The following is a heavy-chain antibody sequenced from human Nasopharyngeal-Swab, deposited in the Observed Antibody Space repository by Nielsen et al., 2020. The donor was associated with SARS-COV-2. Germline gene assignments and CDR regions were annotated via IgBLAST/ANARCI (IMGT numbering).Heavy chain of an antibody. J-gene: IGHJ4*02. CDR2: ISWNSGSI. Sequence: SLKISCAASGFTFDDYAMHWVRQAPGKGLEWVSGISWNSGSIGYADSVKGRFTISRDNAKNSLYLQMNSLRAEDTAVYYCGAYYYGSGTDFDYWGQGTLVTVSS. CDR1: GFTFDDYA. CDR3: GAYYYGSGTDFDY. D-gene: IGHD3-10*01. V-gene: IGHV3-9*01.